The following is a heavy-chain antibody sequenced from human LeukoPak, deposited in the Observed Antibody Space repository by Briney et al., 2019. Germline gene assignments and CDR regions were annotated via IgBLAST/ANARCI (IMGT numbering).Heavy chain of an antibody. Sequence: SSETLSLTCTVSGSSIISSSYYWGWIRQPPGKGLEWIGSIYYSGNTYYNPSLKSRVTIFVDTSKNQFSLRLSSVTAADTAVYYCARQGPYSSGWYPQFDYWGQGTLVTVSS. V-gene: IGHV4-39*01. D-gene: IGHD6-19*01. CDR2: IYYSGNT. J-gene: IGHJ4*02. CDR1: GSSIISSSYY. CDR3: ARQGPYSSGWYPQFDY.